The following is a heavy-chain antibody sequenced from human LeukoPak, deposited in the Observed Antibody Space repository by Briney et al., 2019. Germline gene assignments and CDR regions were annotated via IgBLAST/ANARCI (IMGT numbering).Heavy chain of an antibody. V-gene: IGHV1-58*01. CDR3: AMEGAVTPTYGMDV. CDR1: GFTFTSSA. J-gene: IGHJ6*02. CDR2: IVVGSGNT. Sequence: SVKDSCKASGFTFTSSAVQWVRQARGRRLEWIGWIVVGSGNTNYAQKFQERVTITRDMSTSTAYMERSSLRSEDTAVYYCAMEGAVTPTYGMDVWGQGTTVTVS. D-gene: IGHD4-23*01.